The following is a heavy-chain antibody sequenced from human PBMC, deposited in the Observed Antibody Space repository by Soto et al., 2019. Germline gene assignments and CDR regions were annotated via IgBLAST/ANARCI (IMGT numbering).Heavy chain of an antibody. CDR2: IYPGDSDT. Sequence: PGESLKISCKGSGYSFTSYWIGWVRQMPGKGLEWMGIIYPGDSDTRYSPSFQGQVTISADKSISTAYLQWSSLKASDTAMYYRARRLHPVVPAANRPYSYYYGMDVWGQGTTVTVSS. J-gene: IGHJ6*02. CDR3: ARRLHPVVPAANRPYSYYYGMDV. D-gene: IGHD2-2*01. CDR1: GYSFTSYW. V-gene: IGHV5-51*01.